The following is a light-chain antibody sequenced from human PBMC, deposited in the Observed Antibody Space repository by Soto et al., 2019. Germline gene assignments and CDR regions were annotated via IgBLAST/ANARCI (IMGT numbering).Light chain of an antibody. CDR3: QQRSNWPS. CDR1: QSVSSY. Sequence: EIVLTQSPATLSLSPGERATPSCRASQSVSSYLAWYQQKPGQAPRLLIYDASNRATGISARFSVSGSGTDFTLTISSLEPEDFAVYYCQQRSNWPSFGPGTKVDIK. J-gene: IGKJ3*01. V-gene: IGKV3-11*01. CDR2: DAS.